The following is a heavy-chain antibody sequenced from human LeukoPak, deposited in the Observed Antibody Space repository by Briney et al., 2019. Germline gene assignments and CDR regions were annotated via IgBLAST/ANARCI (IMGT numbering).Heavy chain of an antibody. D-gene: IGHD6-13*01. V-gene: IGHV3-7*01. Sequence: GGSLRLSCVASGFTFSSYWMTWVRQAPGKGLEWVANMRQDGNEKYYVDSVRGRFTISRDNAKTSLYLQMNSLRAEDTAVYYCARDRGSWHYFDYWGQGTLVTVSS. CDR3: ARDRGSWHYFDY. J-gene: IGHJ4*02. CDR2: MRQDGNEK. CDR1: GFTFSSYW.